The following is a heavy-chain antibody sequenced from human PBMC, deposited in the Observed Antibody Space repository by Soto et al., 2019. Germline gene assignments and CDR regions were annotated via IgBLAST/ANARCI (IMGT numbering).Heavy chain of an antibody. Sequence: EGSLRLSCAASGFTFSSYAMSWVRQAPGKGLEWVSAISGSGGSTYYADSVKGRFTISRDNSKNTLYLQMNSLRAEDTAVYYCAKGGLPDNPYSSGWYHPVDYWGQGTLVTVSS. CDR2: ISGSGGST. V-gene: IGHV3-23*01. D-gene: IGHD6-19*01. CDR3: AKGGLPDNPYSSGWYHPVDY. J-gene: IGHJ4*02. CDR1: GFTFSSYA.